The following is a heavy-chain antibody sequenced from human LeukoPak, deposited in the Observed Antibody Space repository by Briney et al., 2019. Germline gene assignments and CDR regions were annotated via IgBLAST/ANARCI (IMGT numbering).Heavy chain of an antibody. CDR3: ARAILDAFVR. Sequence: SVKVSXKASGGTFSSYAISWVRQAPGQGLEWMGGIIPIFGRAKYAQKLQGRVTITADESTSTAYMELSSRRSEDTAVYYCARAILDAFVRWGEGTLVAVSS. D-gene: IGHD2/OR15-2a*01. CDR2: IIPIFGRA. V-gene: IGHV1-69*13. J-gene: IGHJ5*02. CDR1: GGTFSSYA.